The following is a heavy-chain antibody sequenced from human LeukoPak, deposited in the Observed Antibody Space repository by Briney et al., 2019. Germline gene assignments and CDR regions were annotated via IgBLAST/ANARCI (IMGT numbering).Heavy chain of an antibody. Sequence: SETLSLTCAVYGGSFSGYYWSWIRQPPGKGLEWIGEINHSGSTNYNPSLKSRVTISVDTSKNQFSLKLSSVTAADTAVYYCARDHPHYDILSPPPGTQIYYYYMDVWGKGTTVTVSS. D-gene: IGHD3-9*01. CDR3: ARDHPHYDILSPPPGTQIYYYYMDV. CDR2: INHSGST. J-gene: IGHJ6*03. V-gene: IGHV4-34*01. CDR1: GGSFSGYY.